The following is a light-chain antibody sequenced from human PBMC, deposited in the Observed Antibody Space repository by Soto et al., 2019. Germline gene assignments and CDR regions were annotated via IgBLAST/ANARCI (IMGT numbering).Light chain of an antibody. CDR1: QNVNGNY. CDR2: GAS. V-gene: IGKV3-20*01. Sequence: EFVLTQSPGTLSLSPGERATLSCRASQNVNGNYLAWYQQRPGQAPRLLIYGASSRATGIPDRFSGSGCGTDFTLTINRLEPQDFAVYYCQQYGSSRTFGQGTKVEMK. CDR3: QQYGSSRT. J-gene: IGKJ1*01.